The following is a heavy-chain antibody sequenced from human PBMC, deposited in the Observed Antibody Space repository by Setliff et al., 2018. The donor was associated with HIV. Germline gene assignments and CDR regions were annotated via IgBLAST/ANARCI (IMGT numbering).Heavy chain of an antibody. J-gene: IGHJ4*02. CDR1: GYTVTDYY. V-gene: IGHV1-46*01. D-gene: IGHD3-10*01. CDR2: INPSFGST. CDR3: ATDRDATMVPGADY. Sequence: ASVKVSCKASGYTVTDYYMHWVRRAPGHGLEWMGIINPSFGSTSYAQKFQGRVTMTRDTSTSTVFMELSSLNSEDTAVYYCATDRDATMVPGADYWGQGTRVTVSS.